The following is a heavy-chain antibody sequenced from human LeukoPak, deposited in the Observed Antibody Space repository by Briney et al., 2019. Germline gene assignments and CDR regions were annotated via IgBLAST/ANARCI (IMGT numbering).Heavy chain of an antibody. CDR3: ARGLRGSGSYWNY. J-gene: IGHJ4*02. CDR1: GFTVSSNY. Sequence: GGSLRLSCAASGFTVSSNYMSWVRQAPGKGLEWVSVIYSGGSTYYADSVKGRFTISRDNSKNTLYLQMNSLRAEDTAVYYCARGLRGSGSYWNYWGQGTLVTVSS. V-gene: IGHV3-66*01. CDR2: IYSGGST. D-gene: IGHD3-10*01.